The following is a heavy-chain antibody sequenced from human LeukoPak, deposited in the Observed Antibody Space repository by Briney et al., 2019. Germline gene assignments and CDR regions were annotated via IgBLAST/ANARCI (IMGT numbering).Heavy chain of an antibody. V-gene: IGHV3-11*01. J-gene: IGHJ4*02. D-gene: IGHD3-22*01. Sequence: PGGSQRLSCAASGFTFSDYYMSWIRQAPGKGLEWVSYISSSGSTIYYTDSVKGRFTISRDNSKNTLYLQMNSLRAEDTAVYYCAKVGYDSSTDYWGQGTLVTVSS. CDR1: GFTFSDYY. CDR2: ISSSGSTI. CDR3: AKVGYDSSTDY.